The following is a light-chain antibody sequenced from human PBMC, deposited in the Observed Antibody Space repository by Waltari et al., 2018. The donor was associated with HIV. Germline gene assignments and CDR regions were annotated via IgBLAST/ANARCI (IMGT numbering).Light chain of an antibody. Sequence: QSVLTQPPSASGTPGQRVTISCSGSSSNIGGNAVNWFQLLPGTAPKLLIYTNNQRPSGVPDRCSGSKSGTTASLAISGLQSEDEADYHCASWDVSLNSWVFGGGTKLTVL. CDR2: TNN. CDR3: ASWDVSLNSWV. V-gene: IGLV1-44*01. CDR1: SSNIGGNA. J-gene: IGLJ3*02.